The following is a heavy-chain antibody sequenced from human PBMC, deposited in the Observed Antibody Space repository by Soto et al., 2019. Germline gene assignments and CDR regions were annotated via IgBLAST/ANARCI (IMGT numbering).Heavy chain of an antibody. CDR1: GFTFTTSW. CDR2: INSKIDGGTT. V-gene: IGHV3-15*07. D-gene: IGHD3-10*01. CDR3: STDSNFTIKLVRFDY. J-gene: IGHJ4*01. Sequence: EVQLVESGGGLVEPGGSLRLSCAASGFTFTTSWINWVRQATGKVLDWVGRINSKIDGGTTDFAAPVKGRYAISRDDANNMVYFQMNRREIENTADYYCSTDSNFTIKLVRFDYWGIGTPVTVSS.